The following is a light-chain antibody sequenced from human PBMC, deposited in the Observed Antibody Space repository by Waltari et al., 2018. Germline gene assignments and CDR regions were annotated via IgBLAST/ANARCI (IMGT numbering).Light chain of an antibody. V-gene: IGKV1-33*01. Sequence: DIQMTQSPSSLSASVGARVPITCQASQYISNYLTWYQQKPGKAPKLLIYDASNLETGVPSRFSGSGSGTDFTFTISSLQPEDIATYYCQQYDNLPPFTFGPGTKVDIK. CDR2: DAS. J-gene: IGKJ3*01. CDR1: QYISNY. CDR3: QQYDNLPPFT.